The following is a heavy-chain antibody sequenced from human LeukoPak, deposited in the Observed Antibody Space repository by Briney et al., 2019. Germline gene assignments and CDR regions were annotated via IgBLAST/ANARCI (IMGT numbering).Heavy chain of an antibody. CDR3: ARPEAAGYYYDSSGYDAFDI. CDR1: GFTFSTYA. V-gene: IGHV3-21*01. D-gene: IGHD3-22*01. J-gene: IGHJ3*02. CDR2: ISSSSSYI. Sequence: GGSLRLSCAASGFTFSTYAMSWVRQAPGKGLEWVSSISSSSSYIYYADSVKGRFTISRDNAKNSLYLQMNSLRAEDTAVYYCARPEAAGYYYDSSGYDAFDIWGQGTMVTVSS.